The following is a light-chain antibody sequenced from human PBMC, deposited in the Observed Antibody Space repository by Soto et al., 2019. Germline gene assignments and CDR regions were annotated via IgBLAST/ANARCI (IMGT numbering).Light chain of an antibody. Sequence: DIQMTQSPSSLSASVGDRVTITCRASQGLGYYLAWYQQKPGKVPELLIYGATTLQSGVPSRFSGSGSETDFTLTITSLQPEDVATYYCQNYNSAPWTFGQGTKVEIK. J-gene: IGKJ1*01. CDR3: QNYNSAPWT. CDR2: GAT. CDR1: QGLGYY. V-gene: IGKV1-27*01.